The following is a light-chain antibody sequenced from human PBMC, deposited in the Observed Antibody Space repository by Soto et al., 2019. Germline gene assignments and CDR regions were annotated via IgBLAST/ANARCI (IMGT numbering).Light chain of an antibody. Sequence: EIVLTQSPGTLSLSPGERATLSCRASQSVASRNLAWYQQRSGQAPRLLIYGTSSRAIHTPDRFSGSGSGTDFTLTISDLEPEDFAVYFCQHFGNSLWTFGQGT. CDR2: GTS. CDR1: QSVASRN. J-gene: IGKJ1*01. CDR3: QHFGNSLWT. V-gene: IGKV3-20*01.